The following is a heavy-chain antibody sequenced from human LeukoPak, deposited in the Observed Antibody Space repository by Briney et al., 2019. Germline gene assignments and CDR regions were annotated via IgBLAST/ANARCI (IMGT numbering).Heavy chain of an antibody. Sequence: PGGSLRLSCAASGFTFSSYCMHWVRHAPGKGLVWVSRIKSDGSTKYADSVKGRFTISRDNAKNTVSLQMNSLRAEDTGVYFCARAPSEIGGYYPEYFRHWGQGTLVTVSS. CDR2: IKSDGST. J-gene: IGHJ1*01. D-gene: IGHD3-22*01. V-gene: IGHV3-74*01. CDR3: ARAPSEIGGYYPEYFRH. CDR1: GFTFSSYC.